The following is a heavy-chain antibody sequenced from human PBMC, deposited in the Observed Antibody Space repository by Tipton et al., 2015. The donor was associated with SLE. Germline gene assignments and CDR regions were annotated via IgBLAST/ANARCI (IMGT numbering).Heavy chain of an antibody. V-gene: IGHV4-4*09. CDR2: ISDSGST. Sequence: TLSLTCSVSGASISSDYWSWIRQPPGKGLEWIGYISDSGSTRSNPSLKSRVTISVDTSKNQFSLKLTSVTAADSALYYCARGMLTWRGAVLGVDVWGQGTTVNVSS. D-gene: IGHD2-8*01. CDR3: ARGMLTWRGAVLGVDV. J-gene: IGHJ6*02. CDR1: GASISSDY.